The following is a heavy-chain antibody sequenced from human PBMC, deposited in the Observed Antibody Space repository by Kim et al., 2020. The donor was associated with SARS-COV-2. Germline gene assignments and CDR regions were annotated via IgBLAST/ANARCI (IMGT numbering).Heavy chain of an antibody. J-gene: IGHJ6*02. CDR3: ASEYTTSYYYYGMDV. D-gene: IGHD1-1*01. Sequence: QNVQGRVTMTRDKSTSTVYMELSSLRSEDTAVYYCASEYTTSYYYYGMDVWGQGTTVTVSS. V-gene: IGHV1-46*01.